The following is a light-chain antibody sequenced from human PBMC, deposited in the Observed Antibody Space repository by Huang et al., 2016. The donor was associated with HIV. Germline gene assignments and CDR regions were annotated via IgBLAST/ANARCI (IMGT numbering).Light chain of an antibody. CDR2: WAT. Sequence: DIVMTQSPDSLAVSPGERATINCKSSQSLLYSLSKKNYLAWFQQKPGRPPKLLIYWATTRESGVPDRVSGSWSGTDFTLTINNLQAEDVAVYFCLQYYSVPQTFGHGTKVEIK. CDR3: LQYYSVPQT. J-gene: IGKJ1*01. CDR1: QSLLYSLSKKNY. V-gene: IGKV4-1*01.